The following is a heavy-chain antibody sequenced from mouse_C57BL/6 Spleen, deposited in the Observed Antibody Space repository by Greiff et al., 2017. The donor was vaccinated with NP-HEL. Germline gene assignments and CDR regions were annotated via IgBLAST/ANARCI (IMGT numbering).Heavy chain of an antibody. CDR3: TTYPYDYDGYYYAMDY. J-gene: IGHJ4*01. D-gene: IGHD2-4*01. V-gene: IGHV14-4*01. CDR2: IDPENGDT. Sequence: EVQLQQSGAELVRPGASVKLSCTASGFNIKDDYMHWVKQRPEQGLEWIGWIDPENGDTEYASKFQGKATITADTSSNTAYLQLSSLTSEDTAVYYCTTYPYDYDGYYYAMDYWGQGTSVTVSS. CDR1: GFNIKDDY.